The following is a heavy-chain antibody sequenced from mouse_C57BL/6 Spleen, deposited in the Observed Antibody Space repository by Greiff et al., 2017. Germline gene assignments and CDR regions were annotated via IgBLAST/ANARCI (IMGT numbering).Heavy chain of an antibody. CDR3: ATGARDYFDD. CDR1: GYTFTSYW. J-gene: IGHJ2*01. V-gene: IGHV1-7*01. Sequence: VQLQQSGAELAKPGASVKLSCKASGYTFTSYWMHWVKQRPGQGLEWIGYINPSSGYTKYNQKFKDKATLTAAKSSSTAYMQLSSLTYDDSAVYYRATGARDYFDDWGQGTTLSVSS. CDR2: INPSSGYT. D-gene: IGHD3-1*01.